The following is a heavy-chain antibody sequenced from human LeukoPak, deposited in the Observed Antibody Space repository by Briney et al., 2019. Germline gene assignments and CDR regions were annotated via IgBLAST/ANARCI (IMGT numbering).Heavy chain of an antibody. D-gene: IGHD3-9*01. Sequence: ASVTVSCKASGYTFTSYYMHWVRQAPGQGLEWMGIINPSGGSTSYAQKFQGRVTMTRDTSTSTVYMELSSLRSEDTAVYYCARDHVDLSERYFDWSHTFDYWGQGTLVTVSS. J-gene: IGHJ4*02. CDR3: ARDHVDLSERYFDWSHTFDY. CDR1: GYTFTSYY. CDR2: INPSGGST. V-gene: IGHV1-46*01.